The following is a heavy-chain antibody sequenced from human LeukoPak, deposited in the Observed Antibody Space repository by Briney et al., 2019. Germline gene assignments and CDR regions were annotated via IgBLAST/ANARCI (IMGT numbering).Heavy chain of an antibody. CDR1: GYTFTGYG. Sequence: GASVNVSCKASGYTFTGYGISWVRQAPGQGLEWMGWISAHNGNINYAQKLQGRVTMTKDTSTNTAYMELRSLTSDDKAVYYCARDGYFDCWGQGTLVTVSS. CDR3: ARDGYFDC. V-gene: IGHV1-18*01. J-gene: IGHJ4*02. CDR2: ISAHNGNI.